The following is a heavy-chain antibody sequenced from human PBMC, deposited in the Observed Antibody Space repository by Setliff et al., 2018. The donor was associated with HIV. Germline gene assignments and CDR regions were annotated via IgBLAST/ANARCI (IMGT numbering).Heavy chain of an antibody. D-gene: IGHD6-19*01. V-gene: IGHV3-23*01. J-gene: IGHJ4*02. CDR2: IKASGDAT. Sequence: WIRQPPGKGLEWVSTIKASGDATYYADSVKGRFTISRDNSRDTLYLVMTSLRAEDTAVYYCAKDHSSSGWPTFDYWGQGILVTVSS. CDR3: AKDHSSSGWPTFDY.